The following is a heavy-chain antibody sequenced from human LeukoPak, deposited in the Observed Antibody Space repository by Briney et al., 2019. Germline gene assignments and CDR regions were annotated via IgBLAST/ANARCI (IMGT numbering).Heavy chain of an antibody. CDR1: GFTFSSLA. V-gene: IGHV3-23*01. D-gene: IGHD3-22*01. J-gene: IGHJ4*02. CDR3: ARVLSIGFHYDY. Sequence: GGSLRLSCTASGFTFSSLAMHWVRQAPGKGLEWVSGISGSGDATYYADSVRGRFTVSRGNSKNTLYLQMSSLRAEDTALYFCARVLSIGFHYDYRGPGTLVTVSS. CDR2: ISGSGDAT.